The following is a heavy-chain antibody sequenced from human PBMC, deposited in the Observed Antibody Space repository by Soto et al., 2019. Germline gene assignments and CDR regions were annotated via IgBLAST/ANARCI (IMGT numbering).Heavy chain of an antibody. CDR1: GFTSSNYA. Sequence: QVQVVETGGGVVQPGRSLRLSCAASGFTSSNYAMHWVRQAPGKGLEWVAVISCDGANEYYAEYVRGRFTISRDNSKNMVHLQMNSLRTEDTAIYYCARDRVLYGSGTACWFDPWGQGTLVNVSA. CDR2: ISCDGANE. D-gene: IGHD3-10*01. V-gene: IGHV3-30-3*01. J-gene: IGHJ5*02. CDR3: ARDRVLYGSGTACWFDP.